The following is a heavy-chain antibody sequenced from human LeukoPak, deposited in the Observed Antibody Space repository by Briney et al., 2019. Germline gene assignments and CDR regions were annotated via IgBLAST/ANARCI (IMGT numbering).Heavy chain of an antibody. D-gene: IGHD6-13*01. J-gene: IGHJ4*02. CDR3: AREEGSSWYYYFDY. CDR2: IWYDGSNK. V-gene: IGHV3-33*01. CDR1: GFTFSSYG. Sequence: GSLRLSCAASGFTFSSYGMHWVRQAPGKGLEWVAVIWYDGSNKYYADSVKGRFTISRDNSKNTLYLQMNSLRAEDTAVYYCAREEGSSWYYYFDYWGQGTLVTVSS.